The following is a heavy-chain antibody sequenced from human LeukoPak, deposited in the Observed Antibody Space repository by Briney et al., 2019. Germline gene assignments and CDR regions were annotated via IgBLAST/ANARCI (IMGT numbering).Heavy chain of an antibody. V-gene: IGHV3-7*01. J-gene: IGHJ4*02. CDR2: IKQDGSEK. D-gene: IGHD1-26*01. Sequence: GGSLRLSCATSGFTFSSYWMSWVRQAPGKGLEWVANIKQDGSEKYYVDSVKGRFTISRDNAEKSLYLQMNSLTAEDTAVYYCAREPPVRMMGATGWGQGTLATVSS. CDR1: GFTFSSYW. CDR3: AREPPVRMMGATG.